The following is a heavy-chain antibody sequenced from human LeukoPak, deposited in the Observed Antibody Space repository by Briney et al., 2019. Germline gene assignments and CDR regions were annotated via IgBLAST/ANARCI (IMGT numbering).Heavy chain of an antibody. V-gene: IGHV4-30-2*01. CDR1: GVSISSGIYS. J-gene: IGHJ4*02. CDR2: IYHTGHT. D-gene: IGHD3-10*01. Sequence: SQTLSLTCAVSGVSISSGIYSWHWIRQPPGMGLEWIGYIYHTGHTYYNPSLKSRVTISVDRSKNQFSLKLSSVTAADTAVYYCARDSGDYPYYFDSWGQGALVTVSS. CDR3: ARDSGDYPYYFDS.